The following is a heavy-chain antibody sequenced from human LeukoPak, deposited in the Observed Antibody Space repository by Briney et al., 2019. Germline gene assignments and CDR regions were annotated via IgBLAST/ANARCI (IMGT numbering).Heavy chain of an antibody. CDR1: GYRLADYW. J-gene: IGHJ4*02. V-gene: IGHV5-51*01. Sequence: GESLQISCKVSGYRLADYWLAWVRQIPGKGLEWVGIIYPGDSDTRYSPSFQGQVTISTDNSINTAYLQWNSLKASDTAMYYCARVFYGGGDYFDHWGPGTLVTVSS. CDR2: IYPGDSDT. CDR3: ARVFYGGGDYFDH. D-gene: IGHD3-16*01.